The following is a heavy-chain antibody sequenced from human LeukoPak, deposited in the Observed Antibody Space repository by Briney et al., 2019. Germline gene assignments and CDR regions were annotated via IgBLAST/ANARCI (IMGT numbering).Heavy chain of an antibody. CDR2: IYYSGST. J-gene: IGHJ5*02. V-gene: IGHV4-39*01. CDR1: GGSISSSSYY. CDR3: ARHEHLHYYGLWFDP. D-gene: IGHD3-10*01. Sequence: SETLSLTCTVSGGSISSSSYYWGWIRQPPGKGLEWIGSIYYSGSTYYNPSLKSRVTISIDTSKNQFSLRLSSVTAADTAVYYCARHEHLHYYGLWFDPWGQGTLVTVSS.